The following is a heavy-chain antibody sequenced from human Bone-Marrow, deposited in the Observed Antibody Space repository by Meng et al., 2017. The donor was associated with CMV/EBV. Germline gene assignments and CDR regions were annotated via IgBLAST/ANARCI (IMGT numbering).Heavy chain of an antibody. V-gene: IGHV3-15*01. J-gene: IGHJ6*02. D-gene: IGHD2-2*02. CDR2: IKSKTDGGTT. CDR1: GFTFSNAW. CDR3: TTVPLGYCSSTSCYIGSYGMDV. Sequence: GESLKISCAASGFTFSNAWMSWVRQAPGKGLEWVGRIKSKTDGGTTDYAAPVKGRFTISRDDSKNMLYLQMNSLKTEDTAVYYCTTVPLGYCSSTSCYIGSYGMDVWGQGTTVTVSS.